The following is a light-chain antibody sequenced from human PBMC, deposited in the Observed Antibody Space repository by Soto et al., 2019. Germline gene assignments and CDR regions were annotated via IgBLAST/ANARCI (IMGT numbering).Light chain of an antibody. CDR2: DAS. J-gene: IGKJ2*01. Sequence: DIQMIQSPSSLSASVGDRVTITCQASQAISNYLSWYQQKPGKAPKLLIYDASNLETGVPSRFSGRGSGKDFTFTISSLQPEDIATYYCLQYDNLPYTFGQGTKLEIK. CDR1: QAISNY. CDR3: LQYDNLPYT. V-gene: IGKV1-33*01.